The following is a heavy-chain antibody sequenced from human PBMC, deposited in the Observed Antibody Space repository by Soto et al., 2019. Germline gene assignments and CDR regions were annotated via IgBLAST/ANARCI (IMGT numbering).Heavy chain of an antibody. J-gene: IGHJ3*02. CDR2: IYYSGST. Sequence: QVQLQESGPGLVKPSETLSLTCTVSGGSISSYYWSWIRHPPGQGLERIGYIYYSGSTNYNPSLKSRVTISVDTSKNPFSLKLSCVIAADTAGDYCARVWGGACDSWGQGTMVTVSS. D-gene: IGHD3-10*01. CDR3: ARVWGGACDS. CDR1: GGSISSYY. V-gene: IGHV4-59*01.